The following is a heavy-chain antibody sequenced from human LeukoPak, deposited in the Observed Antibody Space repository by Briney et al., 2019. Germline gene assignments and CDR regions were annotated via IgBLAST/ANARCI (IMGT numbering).Heavy chain of an antibody. CDR1: GFTFTDEY. CDR2: INPYSGAI. J-gene: IGHJ5*02. D-gene: IGHD3-3*01. Sequence: ASVKVSCKSSGFTFTDEYIHWVRQAPGQGLEWMGWINPYSGAINYAQKFQSRVTLTRDTSTSTVYMELNSLTSEDTAVYYCARDHSVDFWSGYYPGGWFDPWGQGTLVTVSS. CDR3: ARDHSVDFWSGYYPGGWFDP. V-gene: IGHV1-2*02.